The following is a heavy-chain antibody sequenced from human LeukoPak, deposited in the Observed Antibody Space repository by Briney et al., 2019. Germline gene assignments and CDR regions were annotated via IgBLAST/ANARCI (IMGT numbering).Heavy chain of an antibody. V-gene: IGHV5-51*01. Sequence: GESLKISCQASGYTFTSYWIGWVRQMPGKGLEWMAIIYPGDSDTRYSPSFQGQVTISADKSISTAYLQWSSLKASDTAMYYCARLDSSGWFGGSYFDYWGQGTLVTVSS. CDR2: IYPGDSDT. D-gene: IGHD6-19*01. CDR1: GYTFTSYW. CDR3: ARLDSSGWFGGSYFDY. J-gene: IGHJ4*02.